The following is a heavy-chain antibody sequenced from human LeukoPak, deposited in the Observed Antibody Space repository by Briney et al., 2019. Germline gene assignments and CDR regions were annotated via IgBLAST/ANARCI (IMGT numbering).Heavy chain of an antibody. CDR3: AINGGGDSGYGNFDY. Sequence: GRSLRLSCAVSGFTFDDYAMHWVRLVPGKGLGWVSGINWNSDSIGNADSVKGRFTTSRDNDKNSLYLQMNSLRAEDTAFYYCAINGGGDSGYGNFDYWGQGTLVTVSS. V-gene: IGHV3-9*01. CDR1: GFTFDDYA. D-gene: IGHD5-12*01. J-gene: IGHJ4*02. CDR2: INWNSDSI.